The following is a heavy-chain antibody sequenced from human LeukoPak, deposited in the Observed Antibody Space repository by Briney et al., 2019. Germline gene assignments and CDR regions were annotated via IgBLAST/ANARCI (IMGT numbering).Heavy chain of an antibody. D-gene: IGHD6-13*01. CDR3: ARGQGAAFYYYYYMDV. Sequence: SETLSLTCAVYGGSFSGYYWSWIRQPPGKGLEWIGEINHSGSTNYNPSLKSRVTISVDTSKNQFSLKLSSVTAADTAVYYCARGQGAAFYYYYYMDVWGKGTTVTVSS. V-gene: IGHV4-34*01. CDR2: INHSGST. CDR1: GGSFSGYY. J-gene: IGHJ6*03.